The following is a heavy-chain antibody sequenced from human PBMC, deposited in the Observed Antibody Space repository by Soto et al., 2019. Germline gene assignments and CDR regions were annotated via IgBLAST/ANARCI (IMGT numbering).Heavy chain of an antibody. CDR2: LIPILGIA. J-gene: IGHJ6*03. D-gene: IGHD3-9*01. CDR1: GGTFSSYT. CDR3: ARVPVRNYDILTGYPYYYYYMDV. V-gene: IGHV1-69*02. Sequence: SSVKGSCKASGGTFSSYTISWVRQSPGQGLGWMGRLIPILGIANYAQKFQGRVTITADKSTSTAYMELSSLRSEDTAVYYCARVPVRNYDILTGYPYYYYYMDVWGKGTTVTVSS.